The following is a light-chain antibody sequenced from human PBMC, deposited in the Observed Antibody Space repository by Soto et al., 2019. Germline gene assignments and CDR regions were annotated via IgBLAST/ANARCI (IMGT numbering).Light chain of an antibody. Sequence: QSALTQPASVSGSPGQSITISCTGTSGDVGGPNYVSWFQQHPGKAPKLMIYDVSIRPSGVYNRFSGSKSGNTASLTISGLQADDEAAYYCSSYTSSTTLVFGTGTKLTVL. CDR2: DVS. CDR3: SSYTSSTTLV. V-gene: IGLV2-14*03. CDR1: SGDVGGPNY. J-gene: IGLJ1*01.